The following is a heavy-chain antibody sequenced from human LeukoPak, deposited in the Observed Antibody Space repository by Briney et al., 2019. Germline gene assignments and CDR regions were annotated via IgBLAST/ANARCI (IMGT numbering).Heavy chain of an antibody. CDR2: INPNSGGT. V-gene: IGHV1-2*06. J-gene: IGHJ6*03. D-gene: IGHD4-11*01. Sequence: GASVKVSCKASGYTFTGYYMHWVRQAPGQGLEWMGRINPNSGGTNYAQKFQGRVTMTRDTSISTAYMELSRLRSDDTAVYYCARGDLVTLSYYMDVWGKGTTVTVSS. CDR3: ARGDLVTLSYYMDV. CDR1: GYTFTGYY.